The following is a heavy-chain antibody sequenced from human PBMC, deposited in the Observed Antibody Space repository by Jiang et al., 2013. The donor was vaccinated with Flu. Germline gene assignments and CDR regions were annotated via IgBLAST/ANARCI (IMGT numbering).Heavy chain of an antibody. D-gene: IGHD3-22*01. Sequence: GSISSGDCFWNWVRQXPGKGLEWIGYIYHSGSTSYNPSLKSRVTMSVDTSKNQFSLKLSSVTAADTAVYYCARDHDSSDGYFDSWGQGTLVSVSS. V-gene: IGHV4-31*02. J-gene: IGHJ4*02. CDR3: ARDHDSSDGYFDS. CDR2: IYHSGST. CDR1: GSISSGDCF.